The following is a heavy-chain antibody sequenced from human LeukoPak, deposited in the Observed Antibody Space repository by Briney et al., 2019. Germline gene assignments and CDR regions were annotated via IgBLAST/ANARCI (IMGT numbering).Heavy chain of an antibody. V-gene: IGHV4-4*07. J-gene: IGHJ4*02. D-gene: IGHD4-23*01. CDR3: ARAAVATSRGFDY. CDR1: GGSISTHY. Sequence: PSETLSLTCTVSGGSISTHYWNWIRQPAGKGLEWIGRIYTSGNTNYNPSLKSRVTMSLDTSKNQFSLKLSSVTAADTAVYYCARAAVATSRGFDYWGQGTLVTVSS. CDR2: IYTSGNT.